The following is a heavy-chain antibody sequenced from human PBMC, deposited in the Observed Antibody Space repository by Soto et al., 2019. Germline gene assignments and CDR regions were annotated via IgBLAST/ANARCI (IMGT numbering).Heavy chain of an antibody. D-gene: IGHD2-15*01. CDR2: IYPGDSDT. Sequence: GESLKISCKGSGYSFTGYWIGWVRQMPGKGLEWMGIIYPGDSDTRYSPSFQGQVTISADKSISTAYLQWSSLKASDTAMYYCARIGGCSGGSCYSDDAFDIWGQGTMVTVSS. V-gene: IGHV5-51*01. CDR1: GYSFTGYW. J-gene: IGHJ3*02. CDR3: ARIGGCSGGSCYSDDAFDI.